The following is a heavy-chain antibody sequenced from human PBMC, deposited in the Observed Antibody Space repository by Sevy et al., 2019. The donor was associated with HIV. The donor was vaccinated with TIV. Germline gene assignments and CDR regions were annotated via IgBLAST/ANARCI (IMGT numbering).Heavy chain of an antibody. CDR3: ARGPSSGSYLDY. CDR1: GFTFSSYG. Sequence: GGSLRLSCAASGFTFSSYGMHWVRQAPGKGLEWVAAIWYDGSNKYYADSVKGRFTISRDNSKNTLYLQMNSLRAEDTAVYYCARGPSSGSYLDYWGQGTLVTVSS. D-gene: IGHD1-26*01. CDR2: IWYDGSNK. V-gene: IGHV3-33*01. J-gene: IGHJ4*02.